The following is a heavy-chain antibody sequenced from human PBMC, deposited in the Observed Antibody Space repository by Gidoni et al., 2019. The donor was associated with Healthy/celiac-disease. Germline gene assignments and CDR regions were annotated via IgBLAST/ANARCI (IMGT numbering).Heavy chain of an antibody. J-gene: IGHJ4*02. Sequence: QLQLQESGPGLVKPSETLSLTCPVSGGSISSSSYDWGWLRQPPGKGLEWIGSIYYSGSTYYNPSLKSRVTISVDTSKNQFSLKLSSVTAADTAVYYCARGYSSSWYVDYWGQGTLVTVSS. CDR1: GGSISSSSYD. D-gene: IGHD6-13*01. CDR2: IYYSGST. CDR3: ARGYSSSWYVDY. V-gene: IGHV4-39*01.